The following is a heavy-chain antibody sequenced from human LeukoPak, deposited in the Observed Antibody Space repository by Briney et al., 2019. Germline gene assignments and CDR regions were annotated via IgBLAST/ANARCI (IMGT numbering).Heavy chain of an antibody. CDR2: ISSSSYI. Sequence: GGSLRLSCAVSGFSFSSYSMNWVRQAPGKGLEWVSSISSSSYIYYADSVKGRFTISRDNAKNSLYLQMNSLRAEDTAVYYCAREMQRETSFDYWGQGTLVTVSS. D-gene: IGHD1-26*01. CDR3: AREMQRETSFDY. J-gene: IGHJ4*02. V-gene: IGHV3-21*01. CDR1: GFSFSSYS.